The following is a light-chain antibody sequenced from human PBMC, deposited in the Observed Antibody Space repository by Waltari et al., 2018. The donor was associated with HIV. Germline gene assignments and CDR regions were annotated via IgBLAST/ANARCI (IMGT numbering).Light chain of an antibody. Sequence: EIVLTQSPGTLSLSPGERATLSCRASQSVSGSYLAWYQQKPGRAPRLLIYNTSNRATGIPNRFNGGGSGTYFTLTISRLDPEDFAVYYCQHYGSSPPLTFGQGTRLEIK. CDR2: NTS. V-gene: IGKV3-20*01. J-gene: IGKJ5*01. CDR3: QHYGSSPPLT. CDR1: QSVSGSY.